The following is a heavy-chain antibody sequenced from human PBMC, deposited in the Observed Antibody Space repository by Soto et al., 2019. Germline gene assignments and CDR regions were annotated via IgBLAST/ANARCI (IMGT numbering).Heavy chain of an antibody. CDR3: ARRLYDTSGYRYFDF. CDR2: IFPDDSET. V-gene: IGHV5-51*01. CDR1: GYRFSSYW. Sequence: GESLKISCKASGYRFSSYWLGWVRQMHGKGLEWMGIIFPDDSETRYSPSFQGKVSISVDKSISTAYLQWSSLKASDTAMYYCARRLYDTSGYRYFDFWGQGTLVTVSS. J-gene: IGHJ4*02. D-gene: IGHD3-22*01.